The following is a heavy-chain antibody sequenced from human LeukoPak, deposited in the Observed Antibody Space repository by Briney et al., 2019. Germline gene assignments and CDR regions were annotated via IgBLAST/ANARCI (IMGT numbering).Heavy chain of an antibody. CDR1: GFTFGDYA. CDR3: TRDSGYCSSTSCYTDY. Sequence: PGGSLRLSCTASGFTFGDYAMSWVRHAPGKGLEWVGFIRSKAYGGTTEYAASVKGRFTISRDDSKSIAYLQMNSLKTEDTAVYYCTRDSGYCSSTSCYTDYWGQGTLVTVSS. V-gene: IGHV3-49*04. J-gene: IGHJ4*02. D-gene: IGHD2-2*02. CDR2: IRSKAYGGTT.